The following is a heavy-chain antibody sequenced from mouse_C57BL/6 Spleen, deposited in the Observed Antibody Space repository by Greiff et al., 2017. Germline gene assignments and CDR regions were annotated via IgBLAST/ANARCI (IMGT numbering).Heavy chain of an antibody. D-gene: IGHD2-5*01. CDR1: GYTFTNYW. Sequence: QVQLQQSGAELVRPGTSVKMSCKASGYTFTNYWIGWAKQRPGHGLEWIGDIYPGGGYTNYNEKFKGKATLTADKSSSTAYMQFSSLTSEDSAIYYCARWHYRNYGDAMDYWGQGTSVTVSS. V-gene: IGHV1-63*01. CDR3: ARWHYRNYGDAMDY. CDR2: IYPGGGYT. J-gene: IGHJ4*01.